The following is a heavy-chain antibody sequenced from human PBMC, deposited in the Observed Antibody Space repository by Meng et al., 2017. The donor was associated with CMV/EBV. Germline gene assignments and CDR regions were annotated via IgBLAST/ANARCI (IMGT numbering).Heavy chain of an antibody. V-gene: IGHV1-69*05. J-gene: IGHJ6*02. D-gene: IGHD1-7*01. CDR3: ARGNWNYRVYGMDV. Sequence: SVKVSCKASGGTFSSYAISWVRQAPGQGLEWMGGIIPIFGTANYAQKFQGRVTITTDESTSTAYMELSSLRSEDTAVYYCARGNWNYRVYGMDVWGQGATVTVSS. CDR1: GGTFSSYA. CDR2: IIPIFGTA.